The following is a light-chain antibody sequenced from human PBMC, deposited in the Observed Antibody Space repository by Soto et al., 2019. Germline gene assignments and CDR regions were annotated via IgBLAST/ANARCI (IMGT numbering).Light chain of an antibody. Sequence: EIVMTQSPATLSLSLGDRATLTCRASQSVSSYLAWSQQKPGQAPSLLIYDASTMATGVPARFSGSGSGTEFTLTISSREPEDVVVNYCRQRSNWHLTFGAGTKVDV. CDR2: DAS. CDR3: RQRSNWHLT. CDR1: QSVSSY. J-gene: IGKJ3*01. V-gene: IGKV3D-11*02.